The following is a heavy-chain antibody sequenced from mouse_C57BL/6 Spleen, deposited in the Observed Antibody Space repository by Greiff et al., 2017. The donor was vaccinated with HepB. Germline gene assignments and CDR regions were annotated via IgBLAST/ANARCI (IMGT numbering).Heavy chain of an antibody. CDR2: INPNNGGT. V-gene: IGHV1-26*01. D-gene: IGHD1-1*01. CDR3: ARRGMFITTVVATDY. CDR1: GYTFTDYY. Sequence: EVQLQQSGPELVKPGASVKISCKASGYTFTDYYMNWVKQSHGKSLEWIGDINPNNGGTSYNQKFKGKATLTGDKFSSTAYMVLRSLTSEDSAVYYCARRGMFITTVVATDYWGQGTTLTVSS. J-gene: IGHJ2*01.